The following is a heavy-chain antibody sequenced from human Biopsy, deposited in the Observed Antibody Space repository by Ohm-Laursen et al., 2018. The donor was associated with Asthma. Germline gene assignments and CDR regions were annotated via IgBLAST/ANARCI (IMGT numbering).Heavy chain of an antibody. Sequence: SSVKVSCKASGDSLGSSINYAISWVRQAPRQGLEWMGGLIPVLGTADYAPMFEGSVTITADESTSTAYLELTSLRFEDTAVYYCARGYSGTDRIVYYYSGMEVWGQGTTVTVSS. CDR1: GDSLGSSINYA. CDR3: ARGYSGTDRIVYYYSGMEV. V-gene: IGHV1-69*01. D-gene: IGHD5-12*01. CDR2: LIPVLGTA. J-gene: IGHJ6*02.